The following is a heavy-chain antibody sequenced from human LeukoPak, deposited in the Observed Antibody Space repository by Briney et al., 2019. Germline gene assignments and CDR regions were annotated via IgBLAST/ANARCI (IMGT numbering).Heavy chain of an antibody. CDR1: GFTFSSYE. J-gene: IGHJ6*03. CDR2: INSSISTI. V-gene: IGHV3-48*03. CDR3: ARGYSSSWHHYYYYMDV. Sequence: PGGSLRLSCVDSGFTFSSYEMNWVRQAPGKGLEGVSYINSSISTIYYADSVKGRFTISRDNAKNSLYLQMNSLRAEDTAVYYCARGYSSSWHHYYYYMDVWGKGTTVTVSS. D-gene: IGHD6-13*01.